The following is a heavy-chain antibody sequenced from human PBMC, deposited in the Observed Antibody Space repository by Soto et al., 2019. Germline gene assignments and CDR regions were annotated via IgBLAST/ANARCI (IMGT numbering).Heavy chain of an antibody. D-gene: IGHD5-18*01. CDR1: GFTFSSYA. CDR3: AKFGTAMVQGPWMLYAKNAFDI. J-gene: IGHJ3*02. V-gene: IGHV3-23*01. Sequence: PGGSLRLSCAASGFTFSSYAMSWVRQAPGKGLEWVSAISGSGGSTYYADSVKGRFTISRDNSKNTLYLQMNSLRAEDTAVYYCAKFGTAMVQGPWMLYAKNAFDIWGQGTMVTVSS. CDR2: ISGSGGST.